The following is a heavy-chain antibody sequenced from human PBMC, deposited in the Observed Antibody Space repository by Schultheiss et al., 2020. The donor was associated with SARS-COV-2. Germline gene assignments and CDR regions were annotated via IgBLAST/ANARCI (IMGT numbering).Heavy chain of an antibody. CDR2: IYYSGST. V-gene: IGHV4-59*01. J-gene: IGHJ6*03. CDR3: ARDGEDSSSRPYYYYMDV. D-gene: IGHD6-6*01. CDR1: GGSISSYY. Sequence: SETLSLTCTVSGGSISSYYWSWIRQPPGKGLEWIGYIYYSGSTNYNPSLKSRVTISVDTSKNQFSLKLSSVTAADTAVYYCARDGEDSSSRPYYYYMDVWGKGTTVTVSS.